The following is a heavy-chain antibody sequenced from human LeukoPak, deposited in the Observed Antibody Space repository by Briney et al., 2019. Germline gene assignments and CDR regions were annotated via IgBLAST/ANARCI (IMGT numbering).Heavy chain of an antibody. D-gene: IGHD3-22*01. Sequence: SQTLSLTCAISGDSVSSNSAAWNWIRQSPSRGLEWLGRTYYRSKWYNDYAVSVKSRITINPDTSKNQFSLKLSSVTAADTAVYYCARDPRRSMIVVVIRTNDAFDIWGQGTMVTVSS. CDR1: GDSVSSNSAA. V-gene: IGHV6-1*01. J-gene: IGHJ3*02. CDR2: TYYRSKWYN. CDR3: ARDPRRSMIVVVIRTNDAFDI.